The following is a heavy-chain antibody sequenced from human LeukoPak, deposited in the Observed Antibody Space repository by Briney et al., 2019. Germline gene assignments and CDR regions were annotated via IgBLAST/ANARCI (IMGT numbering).Heavy chain of an antibody. J-gene: IGHJ5*02. D-gene: IGHD2-21*02. V-gene: IGHV4-59*11. Sequence: PSETLSLTCTVSGDSINDHYWSWIRQPPGEGLEWIAYIYSSVSTNYNPSLKSRVTISVDTSKNQFSLKLSSVTAADTAVYYCAGMVTAPNWFDPWGQGTLVTVSS. CDR2: IYSSVST. CDR1: GDSINDHY. CDR3: AGMVTAPNWFDP.